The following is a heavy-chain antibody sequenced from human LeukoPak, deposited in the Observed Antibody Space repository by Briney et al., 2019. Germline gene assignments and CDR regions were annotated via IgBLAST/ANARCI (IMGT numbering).Heavy chain of an antibody. Sequence: SETLSLTCTVSGGSISGYYWTRIRQSPGKRPEWLAYVRYTGSTNYNPSLKSRVTISVDTSKNQFSLTLTSVTAADTAVYYCARHVAPDMDYFDYWGPGTLVTVSP. CDR1: GGSISGYY. CDR2: VRYTGST. CDR3: ARHVAPDMDYFDY. D-gene: IGHD2-15*01. J-gene: IGHJ4*02. V-gene: IGHV4-59*08.